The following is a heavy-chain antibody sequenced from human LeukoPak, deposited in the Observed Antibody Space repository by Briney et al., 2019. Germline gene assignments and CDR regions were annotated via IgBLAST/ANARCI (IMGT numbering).Heavy chain of an antibody. CDR3: ARGDRAMVTFDY. V-gene: IGHV4-39*07. Sequence: SETLSLICTVSGGSISSSSYFWGWIRQPPGKGLEWIGRLSYGGSPYYNPSLKSRVTISVDTSNNHFSLKLSSVTAADTAVYYCARGDRAMVTFDYWGQGTLVTVSS. J-gene: IGHJ4*02. D-gene: IGHD5-18*01. CDR1: GGSISSSSYF. CDR2: LSYGGSP.